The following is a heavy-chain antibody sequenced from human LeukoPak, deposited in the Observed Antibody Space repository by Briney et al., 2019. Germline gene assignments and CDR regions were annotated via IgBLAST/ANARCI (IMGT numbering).Heavy chain of an antibody. Sequence: GGSLRLSCAASGFTFRNFAMSWVRQAPGKGLEWVSAIGGGDTHYADSVKGRFTISRDDSRSTVDLQMSSLRAEDTAVYYCAKDGQSSNSMHDYFDSWGQGTLATVSS. V-gene: IGHV3-23*01. CDR2: IGGGDT. CDR3: AKDGQSSNSMHDYFDS. CDR1: GFTFRNFA. D-gene: IGHD2-8*01. J-gene: IGHJ4*02.